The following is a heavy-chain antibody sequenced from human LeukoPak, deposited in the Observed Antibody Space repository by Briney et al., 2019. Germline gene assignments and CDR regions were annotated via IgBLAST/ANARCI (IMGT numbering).Heavy chain of an antibody. CDR3: AKGGYFSFDM. J-gene: IGHJ3*02. CDR2: ISGTNGIT. D-gene: IGHD2-2*03. V-gene: IGHV3-23*01. Sequence: GGSLRLSCAASGFSFSTTDMSWVRQTPGKGLEWGSGISGTNGITYYAAPVKGRFTISRDNSKNTLYLQMHSLRAEDTAIYFCAKGGYFSFDMWGQGTKVTVSS. CDR1: GFSFSTTD.